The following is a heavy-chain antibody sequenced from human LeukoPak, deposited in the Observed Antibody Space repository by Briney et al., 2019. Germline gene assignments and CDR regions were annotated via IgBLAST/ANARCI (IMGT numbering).Heavy chain of an antibody. CDR3: TREPITMVRGLDY. D-gene: IGHD3-10*01. CDR2: IRSKAYGGTT. CDR1: GFTFGDYA. V-gene: IGHV3-49*04. Sequence: GGSLRLSCTASGFTFGDYAMSWVRQAPGKGLEWVGFIRSKAYGGTTAYAASVKGRFTISRDDSKSIAYLQMNSLKTEDTAVYYCTREPITMVRGLDYWGQGTLVTVSS. J-gene: IGHJ4*02.